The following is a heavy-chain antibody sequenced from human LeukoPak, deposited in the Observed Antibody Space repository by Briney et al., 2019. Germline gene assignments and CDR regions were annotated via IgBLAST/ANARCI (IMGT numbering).Heavy chain of an antibody. D-gene: IGHD2-15*01. CDR1: GFTFSSYS. Sequence: GGSLRLSCAASGFTFSSYSMNWVRQAPGKGLEWVSSISSSSSYIYYADSLKGRFTISRDNAKNSLYLQMNSLRAEDTAVYYCARARGYCSGGSCFSYVPYYFDYWGQGTLVTVSS. J-gene: IGHJ4*02. CDR2: ISSSSSYI. V-gene: IGHV3-21*01. CDR3: ARARGYCSGGSCFSYVPYYFDY.